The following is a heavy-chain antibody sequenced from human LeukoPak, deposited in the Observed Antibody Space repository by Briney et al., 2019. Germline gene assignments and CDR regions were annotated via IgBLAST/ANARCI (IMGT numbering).Heavy chain of an antibody. Sequence: GGSLRLSCVASGFTFDTYGMHWVRQAPGKGLEWVGVMWYDGINKFYGDSVKGRFTISRDNSKNTLYLQMNSLRREDSAVYYCAKDMRVLDWGQGTLVTVSS. V-gene: IGHV3-33*03. CDR2: MWYDGINK. J-gene: IGHJ4*02. D-gene: IGHD3-16*02. CDR3: AKDMRVLD. CDR1: GFTFDTYG.